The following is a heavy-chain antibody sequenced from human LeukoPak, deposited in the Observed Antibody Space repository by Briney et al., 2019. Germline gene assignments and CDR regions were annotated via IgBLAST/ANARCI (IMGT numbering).Heavy chain of an antibody. J-gene: IGHJ4*02. CDR2: IYHGGST. V-gene: IGHV4-30-2*01. D-gene: IGHD4-17*01. CDR3: ARGYGDYGFDY. Sequence: SQTLSLTCAVSGGSVSSGAYSWSWIRQPPGKGLEWIGYIYHGGSTYYNPSLKSRVTISVDRSKNQFSLKLSSVTAADTAVYYCARGYGDYGFDYWGQGTLVTVSS. CDR1: GGSVSSGAYS.